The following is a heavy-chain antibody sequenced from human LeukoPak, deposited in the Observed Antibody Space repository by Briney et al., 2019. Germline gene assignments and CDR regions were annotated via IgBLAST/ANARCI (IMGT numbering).Heavy chain of an antibody. CDR1: GYTFTGYY. CDR3: ARELTAVAGTLGGY. Sequence: GASVKVSCKASGYTFTGYYIHWVRQAPGQGLEWMGWINPNSGDTNYAQNFQGRVTMTRDTSISIAYMELSRLRSDDTAVYYCARELTAVAGTLGGYWGQGTLVTVSS. J-gene: IGHJ4*02. D-gene: IGHD6-19*01. CDR2: INPNSGDT. V-gene: IGHV1-2*02.